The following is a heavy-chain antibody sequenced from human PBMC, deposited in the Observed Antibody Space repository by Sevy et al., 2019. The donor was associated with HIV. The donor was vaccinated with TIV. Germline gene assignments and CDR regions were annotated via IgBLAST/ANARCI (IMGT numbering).Heavy chain of an antibody. CDR2: ISPHNGDT. V-gene: IGHV1-18*01. CDR1: GYTFTTYR. CDR3: SRAYCSGGRCYSLAY. Sequence: ASVKVSCKVSGYTFTTYRITWVRQAPGQGLEWMGWISPHNGDTNYGQNFQGRVTMITDTSTGTAYVELRSLRSDDTAVYFCSRAYCSGGRCYSLAYWGQGTLVTVSS. D-gene: IGHD2-15*01. J-gene: IGHJ4*02.